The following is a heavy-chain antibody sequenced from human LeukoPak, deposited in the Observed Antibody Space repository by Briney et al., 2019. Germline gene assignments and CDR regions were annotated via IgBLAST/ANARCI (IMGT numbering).Heavy chain of an antibody. CDR1: GYSISSGYY. CDR2: IYHSGST. D-gene: IGHD6-6*01. J-gene: IGHJ4*02. CDR3: ARDRGSSSSRFPDY. Sequence: SETLSLTCTVSGYSISSGYYWGWIRQPPGKGLEWIGSIYHSGSTYYNPSLKSRVTISVDTPKNQFSLKLSSVTAADTAVYYCARDRGSSSSRFPDYWGQGTLVTVSS. V-gene: IGHV4-38-2*02.